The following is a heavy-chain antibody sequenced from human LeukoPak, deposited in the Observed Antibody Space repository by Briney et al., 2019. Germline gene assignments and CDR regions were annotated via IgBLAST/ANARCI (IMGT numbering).Heavy chain of an antibody. V-gene: IGHV1-2*02. J-gene: IGHJ4*02. CDR1: GYTFTGYY. CDR2: INPNSGGT. D-gene: IGHD3-10*01. CDR3: ARDLHPIGLLWFGELLNY. Sequence: ASVKVSCKASGYTFTGYYMHWVRQAPGQGLEWMGWINPNSGGTNYAQKFQGRVTMTRDTSISTAYMDLSRLRSDDTAVYYCARDLHPIGLLWFGELLNYWGQGTLVTVSS.